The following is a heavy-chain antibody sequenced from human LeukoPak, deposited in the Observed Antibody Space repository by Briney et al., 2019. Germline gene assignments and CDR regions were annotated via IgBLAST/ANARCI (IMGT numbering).Heavy chain of an antibody. CDR2: INHSGST. V-gene: IGHV4-34*01. CDR3: ARGPGYEILTGSFNYYYMDV. D-gene: IGHD3-9*01. J-gene: IGHJ6*03. Sequence: PSETLSLTCVVYGESFSGYYWGWIRQPPGKGLEWIGDINHSGSTHYNPSLKSRVIISVDTSKRQFFLKLRSVTAADTAVYYCARGPGYEILTGSFNYYYMDVWGKGTTVTVSS. CDR1: GESFSGYY.